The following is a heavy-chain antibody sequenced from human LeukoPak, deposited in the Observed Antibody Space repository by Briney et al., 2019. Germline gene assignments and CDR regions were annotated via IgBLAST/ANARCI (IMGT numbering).Heavy chain of an antibody. V-gene: IGHV1-69*13. Sequence: ASVKVSCKASGGTFSSYAIGWVRQAPGQGLEWMGGIIPIYGTANYAQKFQGRVTITADESTSTAYMELSSLRSEDTAVYYCARGYYDILTGFDYWGQGTLVTVSS. CDR2: IIPIYGTA. J-gene: IGHJ4*02. D-gene: IGHD3-9*01. CDR1: GGTFSSYA. CDR3: ARGYYDILTGFDY.